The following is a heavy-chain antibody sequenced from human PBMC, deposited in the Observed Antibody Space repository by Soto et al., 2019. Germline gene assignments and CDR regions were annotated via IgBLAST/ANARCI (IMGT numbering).Heavy chain of an antibody. CDR2: IWFDGSNK. Sequence: PGGSLRLSCAASGFSFSTYGMHWVRQAPGKGLECVAVIWFDGSNKQYADSVKGRFTISRDNSKNTLYPQMNSLIVEDTAVYYCGRDNSASGGYYYFDYWGQGT. V-gene: IGHV3-33*01. D-gene: IGHD3-22*01. CDR1: GFSFSTYG. J-gene: IGHJ4*02. CDR3: GRDNSASGGYYYFDY.